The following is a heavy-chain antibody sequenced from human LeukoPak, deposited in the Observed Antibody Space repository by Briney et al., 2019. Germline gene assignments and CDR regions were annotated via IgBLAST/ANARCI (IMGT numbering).Heavy chain of an antibody. J-gene: IGHJ6*03. CDR2: INPNSGGT. Sequence: EASVKVSCKASGYTFTDYFIHWVRQAPGQGLEWMGWINPNSGGTKYAQKFQGRVTMSRDTSISTAYMELSRLRSEDTAVYYCARGGVATFTDYYYYMDVWGKGTTVTVSS. CDR3: ARGGVATFTDYYYYMDV. CDR1: GYTFTDYF. V-gene: IGHV1-2*02. D-gene: IGHD5-12*01.